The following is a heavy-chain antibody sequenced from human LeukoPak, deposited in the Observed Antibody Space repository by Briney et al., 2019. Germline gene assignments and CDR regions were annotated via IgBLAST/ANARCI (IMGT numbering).Heavy chain of an antibody. V-gene: IGHV3-33*01. CDR2: IWYDGSNK. J-gene: IGHJ3*02. Sequence: GRSLRLSCAASGFTFSSYGMHWVRQAPGKGLEWVAVIWYDGSNKYYADSVKGRFTISRDNSKNTLYLQMNRLRAEDTAVYDFARGYYYDSSGAFDIWGQGTMVTVSS. D-gene: IGHD3-22*01. CDR1: GFTFSSYG. CDR3: ARGYYYDSSGAFDI.